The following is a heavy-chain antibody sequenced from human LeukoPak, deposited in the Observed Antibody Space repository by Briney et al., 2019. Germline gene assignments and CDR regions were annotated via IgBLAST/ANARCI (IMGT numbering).Heavy chain of an antibody. D-gene: IGHD6-13*01. J-gene: IGHJ4*02. CDR2: ISGSGGST. V-gene: IGHV3-23*01. Sequence: GGSLRLSCAASGFTFSNYAMSWVRQAPGKGLEWVSAISGSGGSTYYADSVKGRFTISRDNSKNTLYLQMNSLRAEDTAVYYCAKATYPGIAAAGSFDYWGQGTLVTVSS. CDR1: GFTFSNYA. CDR3: AKATYPGIAAAGSFDY.